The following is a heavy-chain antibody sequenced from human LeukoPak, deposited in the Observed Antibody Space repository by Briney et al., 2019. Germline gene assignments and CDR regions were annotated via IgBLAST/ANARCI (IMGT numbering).Heavy chain of an antibody. V-gene: IGHV6-1*01. D-gene: IGHD3-22*01. J-gene: IGHJ5*02. CDR3: ARGADTVVDINWLDP. CDR2: TYYRSRWYN. Sequence: SQTLSLTCAISGDSVSSNSAVWNWIRQSPSRGLEWLGRTYYRSRWYNDYAVSVKSRISVNPDTSKNQFSLQLNSVTPEDTAVYYCARGADTVVDINWLDPWGQGTLVTVSS. CDR1: GDSVSSNSAV.